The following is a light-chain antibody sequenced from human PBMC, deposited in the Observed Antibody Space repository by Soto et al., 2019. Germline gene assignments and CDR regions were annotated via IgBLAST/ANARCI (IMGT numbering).Light chain of an antibody. CDR3: QQSYSTLPMYT. J-gene: IGKJ2*01. CDR2: AAS. CDR1: QSISSY. Sequence: DIQMTQSPSSLSASVGDRVTITCRASQSISSYLHWYQQKPGKAPKLLIYAASSLQSGVPSRFSGSGSGTDFTLTISSLQPEDFATYYCQQSYSTLPMYTFGQGTKLEIK. V-gene: IGKV1-39*01.